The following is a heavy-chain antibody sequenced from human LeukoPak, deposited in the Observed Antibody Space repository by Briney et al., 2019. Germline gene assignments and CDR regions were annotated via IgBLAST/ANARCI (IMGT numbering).Heavy chain of an antibody. CDR2: ISYDGSNK. J-gene: IGHJ4*02. Sequence: PGGSLRLSCAASGFTFSSYAMHWVRQAPGKGLEWVAVISYDGSNKYYADSVKGRFTISRDNSKNTLYLQMNSLRAEDTAVYYCAKAHSTAMVYFDYWGQGTLVTVSS. D-gene: IGHD5-18*01. CDR1: GFTFSSYA. CDR3: AKAHSTAMVYFDY. V-gene: IGHV3-30-3*01.